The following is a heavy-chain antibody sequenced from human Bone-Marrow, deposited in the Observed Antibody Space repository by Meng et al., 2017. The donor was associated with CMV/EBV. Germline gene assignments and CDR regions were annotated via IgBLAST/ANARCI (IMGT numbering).Heavy chain of an antibody. CDR1: GGSISSSSYY. CDR2: IYHTGST. V-gene: IGHV4-39*07. CDR3: ARGLGDYYYYYGMGV. Sequence: SETLSLTCTVSGGSISSSSYYWGWIRQPPGKGLECIGNIYHTGSTYYHPSLKSRVTISVDTSKNQFSLKLSSVTAADTAVYYCARGLGDYYYYYGMGVWGQGTTVTVSS. J-gene: IGHJ6*02. D-gene: IGHD3-16*01.